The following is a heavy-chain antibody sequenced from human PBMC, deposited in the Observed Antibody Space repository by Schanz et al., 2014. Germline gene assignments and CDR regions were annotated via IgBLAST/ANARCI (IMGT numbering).Heavy chain of an antibody. Sequence: EVQLVESGGGLVKPGGSLRLSCAASGFNFSSYSLNWVRQAPGKGLEWVSYVSRSTPDIYYADSVKGRFTISRDSSKNTLYLQMNSLRAEDTAVYYCAKSLESCPGGRCSRGYFDYWGQGTLVTVSS. CDR2: VSRSTPDI. CDR3: AKSLESCPGGRCSRGYFDY. V-gene: IGHV3-21*04. CDR1: GFNFSSYS. D-gene: IGHD2-8*02. J-gene: IGHJ4*02.